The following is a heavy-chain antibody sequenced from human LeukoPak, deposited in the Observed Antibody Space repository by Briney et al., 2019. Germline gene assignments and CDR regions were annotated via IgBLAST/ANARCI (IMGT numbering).Heavy chain of an antibody. CDR3: ARGYYGSGSYYYYYYMDV. D-gene: IGHD3-10*01. V-gene: IGHV3-30*02. Sequence: GGSLRLSCAASGFTFSSYGIHWVRQAPGKGLEWVAFIRYDGSNKYYADSVKGRFAISRDNSKNSLYLQMNSLRAEDTAVYYCARGYYGSGSYYYYYYMDVWGKGTTVTVSS. CDR2: IRYDGSNK. J-gene: IGHJ6*03. CDR1: GFTFSSYG.